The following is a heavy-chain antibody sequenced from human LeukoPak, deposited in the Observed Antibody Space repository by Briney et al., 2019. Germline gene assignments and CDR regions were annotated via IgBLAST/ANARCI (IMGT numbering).Heavy chain of an antibody. CDR1: GDSIRSYY. CDR3: ARYRSGAYSFDL. Sequence: PSETLSLTCTVSGDSIRSYYWSWIRQPPGKGLEWIGNIHYSGSTKYNSSLKSRVAISVDTSKNQFSLKLSSVTAADTAVYYCARYRSGAYSFDLWGQGTMVTVSS. D-gene: IGHD3-10*01. CDR2: IHYSGST. V-gene: IGHV4-59*08. J-gene: IGHJ3*01.